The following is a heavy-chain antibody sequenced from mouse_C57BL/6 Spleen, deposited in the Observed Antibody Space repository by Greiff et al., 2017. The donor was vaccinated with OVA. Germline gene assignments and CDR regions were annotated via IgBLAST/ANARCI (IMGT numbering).Heavy chain of an antibody. CDR3: ARYDYDGAWCAY. CDR2: INPSTGGT. V-gene: IGHV1-42*01. J-gene: IGHJ3*01. CDR1: GYSFTGYY. Sequence: EVQLQQSGPELVKPGASVKISCKASGYSFTGYYMNWVKQSPEKSLEWIGEINPSTGGTTYNQKFKAKATLTVDKSSSTAYMQLKSLTSEDSAVYYCARYDYDGAWCAYWGQGTLVTVSA. D-gene: IGHD2-4*01.